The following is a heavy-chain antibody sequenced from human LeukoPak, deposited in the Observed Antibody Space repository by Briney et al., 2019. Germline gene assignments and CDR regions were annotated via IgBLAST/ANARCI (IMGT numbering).Heavy chain of an antibody. V-gene: IGHV4-59*08. Sequence: SETLSLTCTVSGGSISSYYWSWIRQPPGKGLEWIGYISYSGSTTYTPSLESRVTISADTSKNQFSLKLSSVTAADTAVYYCARRARLGSDYGDYFDYWGQGTLVTVSS. CDR2: ISYSGST. D-gene: IGHD4-17*01. CDR3: ARRARLGSDYGDYFDY. CDR1: GGSISSYY. J-gene: IGHJ4*02.